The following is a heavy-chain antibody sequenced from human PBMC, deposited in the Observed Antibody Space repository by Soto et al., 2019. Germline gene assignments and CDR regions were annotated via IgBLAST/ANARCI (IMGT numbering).Heavy chain of an antibody. V-gene: IGHV3-21*01. J-gene: IGHJ4*02. CDR2: ISSSSSYI. Sequence: GGSLRLSCAGSGFTFSSYSMNWVRQAPGKGLEWVSSISSSSSYIYYADSVKGRFTISRDNAKNSLYLQMNSLRAEDTAVYYCARVVATIGRSFGFDYWGQGTLVTVSS. CDR3: ARVVATIGRSFGFDY. CDR1: GFTFSSYS. D-gene: IGHD5-12*01.